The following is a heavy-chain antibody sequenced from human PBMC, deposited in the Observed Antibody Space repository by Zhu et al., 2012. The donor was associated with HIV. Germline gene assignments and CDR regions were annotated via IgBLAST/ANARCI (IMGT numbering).Heavy chain of an antibody. V-gene: IGHV4-38-2*02. CDR3: ASGYSSGWADY. CDR1: GYSISSGYY. J-gene: IGHJ4*02. CDR2: IYHSGST. Sequence: QVQLQESGPALVKPSETLSLTCTVSGYSISSGYYWGWIRQPPGKGLEWIGSIYHSGSTYYNPSLKSRVTISVDTSKNQFSLKLSSVTAADTAVYYCASGYSSGWADYWGQGTLVTVSS. D-gene: IGHD6-19*01.